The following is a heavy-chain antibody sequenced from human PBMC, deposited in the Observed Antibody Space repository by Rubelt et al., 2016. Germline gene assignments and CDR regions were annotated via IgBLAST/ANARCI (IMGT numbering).Heavy chain of an antibody. Sequence: GGSLRLSCVGSGFSFGSHWMSWVRQAPGKGLEWVASIKQLGSEKHYVDSVRARFTISRDDARSSLFLQMNSLRADDTAVYYCARADSVGTVDYWGQGTLVTVSS. D-gene: IGHD6-13*01. J-gene: IGHJ4*02. CDR1: GFSFGSHW. CDR2: IKQLGSEK. V-gene: IGHV3-7*01. CDR3: ARADSVGTVDY.